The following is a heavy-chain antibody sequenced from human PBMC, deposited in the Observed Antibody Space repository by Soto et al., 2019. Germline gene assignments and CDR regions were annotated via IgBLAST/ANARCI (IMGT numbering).Heavy chain of an antibody. Sequence: QVQLVQSGAEVKKPGSSVKVSCKASGGTFSSYAISWVRQAPGQGLEWMGGIIPIFGTANYAQKFQGRVTITADESTSTAYMELSSLRSEDTAVYYCARYYYGSGSTTTPHYSSGATWGQGTLVTVSS. CDR1: GGTFSSYA. J-gene: IGHJ5*02. CDR3: ARYYYGSGSTTTPHYSSGAT. D-gene: IGHD3-10*01. CDR2: IIPIFGTA. V-gene: IGHV1-69*01.